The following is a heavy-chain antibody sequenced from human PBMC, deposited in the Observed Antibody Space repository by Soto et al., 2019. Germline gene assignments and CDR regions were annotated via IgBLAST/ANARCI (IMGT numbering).Heavy chain of an antibody. V-gene: IGHV4-61*01. CDR1: GGSVNSGSFY. CDR2: IYYSGSA. D-gene: IGHD1-7*01. CDR3: ARADWNFVVYFYGMDV. Sequence: ETLSLTCTVSGGSVNSGSFYWSWIRQPPGKGLEWIGYIYYSGSANYNPSLKSRVTTSMDTSKNQFSLQLTSVTAADSAVYYCARADWNFVVYFYGMDVWGQGTTVTVSS. J-gene: IGHJ6*02.